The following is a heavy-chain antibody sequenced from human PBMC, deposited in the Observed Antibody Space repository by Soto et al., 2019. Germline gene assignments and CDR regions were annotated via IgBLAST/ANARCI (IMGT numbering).Heavy chain of an antibody. D-gene: IGHD2-8*02. Sequence: EVQLVKSGGGLIQTGRSLRLSCTASGFSFDEYGMHWVRELPGKGLEWVSGISWNGGSIGYADSVKGRFSISRDNAKKSLYLQMNSLRPEDTALYYCAKSTGGTANGMDVWGQGTTVTVSS. CDR1: GFSFDEYG. CDR2: ISWNGGSI. CDR3: AKSTGGTANGMDV. V-gene: IGHV3-9*01. J-gene: IGHJ6*02.